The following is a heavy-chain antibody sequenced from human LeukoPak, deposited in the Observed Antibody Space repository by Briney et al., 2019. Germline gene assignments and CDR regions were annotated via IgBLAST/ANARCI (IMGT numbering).Heavy chain of an antibody. D-gene: IGHD6-19*01. J-gene: IGHJ4*02. CDR1: GFRFSSYD. V-gene: IGHV3-30*02. Sequence: GGSLRLSCAASGFRFSSYDIHWVCQAPGKGLEWVTFIESDGTKEYYADSVKGRFTISRDNSKNTVYGQMNTLRAEDTAVYYCAKEGSGWYYLDYWGQGTVVTVSS. CDR3: AKEGSGWYYLDY. CDR2: IESDGTKE.